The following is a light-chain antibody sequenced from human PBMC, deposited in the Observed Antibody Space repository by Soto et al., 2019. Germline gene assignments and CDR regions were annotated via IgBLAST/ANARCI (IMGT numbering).Light chain of an antibody. J-gene: IGKJ3*01. Sequence: IVLTQSPSTLSLSPGSRPTLPCRASQSVSSSYLAWYQQKPGQAPRRLIYGASSRATGIPDRFSGTGSGTDFTLTISRMEPEDFAVYYCQQYGSSFTFGPGTKVDI. CDR2: GAS. V-gene: IGKV3-20*01. CDR3: QQYGSSFT. CDR1: QSVSSSY.